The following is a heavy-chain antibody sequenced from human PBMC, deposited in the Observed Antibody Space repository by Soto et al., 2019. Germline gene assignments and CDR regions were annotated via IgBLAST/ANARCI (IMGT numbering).Heavy chain of an antibody. V-gene: IGHV1-46*03. Sequence: ASVKVSCKASGYTFTNYYMHWVRQAPGQGIEWMGIINPSSSSTTYAQKFQGRVTMTRDTSTSTVYMELNSLKTEDTAVYYCVRATYFSDSSGYTRCFDYWGQGTLVTVSS. CDR1: GYTFTNYY. CDR2: INPSSSST. CDR3: VRATYFSDSSGYTRCFDY. J-gene: IGHJ4*02. D-gene: IGHD3-22*01.